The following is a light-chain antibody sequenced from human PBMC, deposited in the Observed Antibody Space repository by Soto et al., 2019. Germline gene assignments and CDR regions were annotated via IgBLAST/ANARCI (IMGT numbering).Light chain of an antibody. J-gene: IGLJ1*01. CDR1: SSDVGGYNY. V-gene: IGLV2-14*01. CDR2: EVS. Sequence: QSVLTQPASVSGSPGQSITISCTGTSSDVGGYNYVSWYKQRPGKAPKLIIYEVSNRPTGVSNRFSGSKSGRTASLTISGLQSEDEADYFCTSYTSSSTLDVFGTGTKVTVL. CDR3: TSYTSSSTLDV.